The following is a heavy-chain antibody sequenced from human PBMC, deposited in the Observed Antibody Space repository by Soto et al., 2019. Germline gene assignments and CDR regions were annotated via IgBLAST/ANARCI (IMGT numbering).Heavy chain of an antibody. J-gene: IGHJ6*02. D-gene: IGHD3-10*01. V-gene: IGHV4-59*08. CDR2: VHHSWGS. CDR1: GGSIGGYY. CDR3: ARQGFGPLHGLVDV. Sequence: SETLSLTCSVSGGSIGGYYGSWFRQSPGKRMEWIGYVHHSWGSSYNPSLQSRVAISLDTSKSQFSLKVTSVTATDTAVYYCARQGFGPLHGLVDVWGQGTTVTVSS.